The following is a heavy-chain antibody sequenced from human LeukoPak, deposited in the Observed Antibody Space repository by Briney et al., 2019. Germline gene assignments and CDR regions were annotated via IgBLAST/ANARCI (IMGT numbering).Heavy chain of an antibody. CDR2: ISYDGSDK. Sequence: PGGSLRLSCAASGSSFSTYGMHWVRQAPGKGLEWVTVISYDGSDKYYADSVKGRFTISRDNSRNTLYLQMNSLRVEDTAVYYCAKEVGTFTLDYWGQGTLVTVSS. CDR1: GSSFSTYG. CDR3: AKEVGTFTLDY. D-gene: IGHD1-26*01. J-gene: IGHJ4*02. V-gene: IGHV3-30*18.